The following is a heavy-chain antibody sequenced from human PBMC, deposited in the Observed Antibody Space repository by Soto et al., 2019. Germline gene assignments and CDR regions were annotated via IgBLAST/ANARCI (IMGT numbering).Heavy chain of an antibody. CDR3: ARGTKYYYQGMDV. Sequence: PSETLSLTCTVSGDSINNYYWTWIRQPPGKGLEWIGYIYDSGSTSYNPSLKSRLTISVDTSKNQFSLKLKSVTAADTAVYYCARGTKYYYQGMDVWGQGXTVTVYS. V-gene: IGHV4-59*01. J-gene: IGHJ6*02. CDR2: IYDSGST. CDR1: GDSINNYY.